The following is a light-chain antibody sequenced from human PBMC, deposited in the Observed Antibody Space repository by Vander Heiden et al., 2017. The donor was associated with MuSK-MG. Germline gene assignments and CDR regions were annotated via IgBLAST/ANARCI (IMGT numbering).Light chain of an antibody. J-gene: IGLJ2*01. CDR2: DVS. CDR1: RSDVGTNNS. CDR3: NSYRVNSLV. Sequence: ALTQPASVSGSPGQSITISCTGTRSDVGTNNSGSWYQQHPGKAPKLIIYDVSRRPAGVSPRFSGSKSGITASLTISGLQPEDEADYYCNSYRVNSLVFGGGTKLTVL. V-gene: IGLV2-14*03.